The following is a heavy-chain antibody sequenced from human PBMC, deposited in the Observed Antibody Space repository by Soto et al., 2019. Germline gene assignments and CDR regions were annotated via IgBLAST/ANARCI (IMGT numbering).Heavy chain of an antibody. J-gene: IGHJ6*02. CDR3: ARDRGVVTQLDYYYGMDV. Sequence: QVQLQQWGAGLLKPSETLSLTCAVYGGSFSGYYWSWIRQPPGKGLEWIGEINHSGSTNYNPSLKSRVTISVDTSKNQFSLKLSSVTAADTAVYYCARDRGVVTQLDYYYGMDVWGQGTTVTVSS. CDR2: INHSGST. CDR1: GGSFSGYY. D-gene: IGHD2-21*02. V-gene: IGHV4-34*01.